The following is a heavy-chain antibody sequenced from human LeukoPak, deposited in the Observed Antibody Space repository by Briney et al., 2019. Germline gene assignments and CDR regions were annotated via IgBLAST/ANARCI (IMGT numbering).Heavy chain of an antibody. J-gene: IGHJ4*02. V-gene: IGHV1-2*02. D-gene: IGHD4-17*01. CDR1: GYTFTGYY. CDR3: ARFDYGDSWDSVRHDY. Sequence: ASVKVSCKASGYTFTGYYIHWMRQAPGQGLEWMGWINPNSGGTNYAQKFQGRVTMTRDTSISTAYMELSRLRSDDTAVFYCARFDYGDSWDSVRHDYWGQGTLVTVSS. CDR2: INPNSGGT.